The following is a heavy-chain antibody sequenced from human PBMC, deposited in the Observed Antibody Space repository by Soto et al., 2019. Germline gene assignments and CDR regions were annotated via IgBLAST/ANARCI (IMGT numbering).Heavy chain of an antibody. J-gene: IGHJ4*02. CDR3: ARALSRYCSGGSCPFTFDY. Sequence: ASVKVSCKASGYTFTGYQMHWVRQAPGQGLEWMGWINPNSGGTNYAQNFQGWVTMTRDTSISTAYMVLSRLKSDDTAVYFCARALSRYCSGGSCPFTFDYWGQGSRVTVSS. V-gene: IGHV1-2*04. CDR2: INPNSGGT. D-gene: IGHD2-15*01. CDR1: GYTFTGYQ.